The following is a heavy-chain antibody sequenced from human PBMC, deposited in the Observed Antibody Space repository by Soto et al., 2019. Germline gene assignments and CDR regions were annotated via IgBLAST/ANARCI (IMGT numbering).Heavy chain of an antibody. J-gene: IGHJ4*02. CDR2: IYYSGST. D-gene: IGHD2-21*01. CDR3: ARTLPSVVDFDY. Sequence: SETLSLTCTFSGASISSYYWSWIRQPPGRGLEWIGCIYYSGSTNYNPSLKSRVTISVDTSKNQFSLKLSSVTAADTAVYYCARTLPSVVDFDYWGQGTLVTVSS. CDR1: GASISSYY. V-gene: IGHV4-59*01.